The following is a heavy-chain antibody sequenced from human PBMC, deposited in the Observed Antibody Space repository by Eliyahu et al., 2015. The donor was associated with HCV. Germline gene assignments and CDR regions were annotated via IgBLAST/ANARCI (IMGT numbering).Heavy chain of an antibody. CDR1: GFXXGSXW. CDR3: ARIWATSIFGVVTYDGMDV. Sequence: EVQLVESGGGLVQPGGSLXLXCAXTGFXXGSXWLPGGPQAPGKGLGWVANIKRDGSEKIYVDSVKGRFTISRDNAKNSLYLQMNSLRVEDTALYYCARIWATSIFGVVTYDGMDVWGQGTTVTVSS. D-gene: IGHD3-3*01. J-gene: IGHJ6*02. V-gene: IGHV3-7*01. CDR2: IKRDGSEK.